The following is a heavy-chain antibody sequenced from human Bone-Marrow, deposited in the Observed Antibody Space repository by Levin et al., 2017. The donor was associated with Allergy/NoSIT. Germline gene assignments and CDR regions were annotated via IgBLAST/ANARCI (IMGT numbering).Heavy chain of an antibody. D-gene: IGHD5-12*01. J-gene: IGHJ6*02. CDR2: IWYSGSRQ. V-gene: IGHV3-33*01. CDR3: ARDSGDEANVYGGDG. CDR1: GFTFTSYG. Sequence: GGSLRLSCAASGFTFTSYGMHWVRQAPGKGLEWVAVIWYSGSRQYYGESVKGRFTISRDSSKNTLFLQMNNLTVEDTAVYCCARDSGDEANVYGGDGWGQGTTVTASS.